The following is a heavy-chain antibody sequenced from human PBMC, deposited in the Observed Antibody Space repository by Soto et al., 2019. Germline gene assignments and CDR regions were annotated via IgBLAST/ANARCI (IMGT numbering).Heavy chain of an antibody. V-gene: IGHV1-46*01. D-gene: IGHD2-15*01. CDR1: GYKFTTYF. J-gene: IGHJ1*01. Sequence: ASVKVSCKASGYKFTTYFIHWVRQAPGQGLEWMGMIHPSGDTGYAQKFRGRVTMTIDTSTTTAYMELRNLTSVDTAVYFSVRGYCATSPCSGDFQFWGQGTLVTVS. CDR3: VRGYCATSPCSGDFQF. CDR2: IHPSGDT.